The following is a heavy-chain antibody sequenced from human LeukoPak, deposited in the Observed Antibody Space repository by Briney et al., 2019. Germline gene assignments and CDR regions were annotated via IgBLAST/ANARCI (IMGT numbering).Heavy chain of an antibody. J-gene: IGHJ6*02. CDR3: ARDEHWQGYYYYGMDV. D-gene: IGHD1-1*01. Sequence: TGGSLRLSCAASGFTFGSYWMSWVRQAPGKGLEWVANIKQDGSEKYYVDSVKGRFTISRDNAKNSLYLQMNSLRAEDTAVYYCARDEHWQGYYYYGMDVWGQGTTVTVSS. CDR1: GFTFGSYW. V-gene: IGHV3-7*01. CDR2: IKQDGSEK.